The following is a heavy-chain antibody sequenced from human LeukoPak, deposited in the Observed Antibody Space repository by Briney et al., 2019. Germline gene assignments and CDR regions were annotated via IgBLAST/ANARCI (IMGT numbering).Heavy chain of an antibody. V-gene: IGHV3-49*04. J-gene: IGHJ4*02. CDR3: TARRGGSRLDY. D-gene: IGHD3-16*01. CDR2: IRRKTYGGTT. CDR1: GFTFGDYA. Sequence: GGSLRLSCTASGFTFGDYAMSWVRQAPGKGLEWVGLIRRKTYGGTTEYAASVKGRFTISREDSNSVAYVQMNSLKTEDTAGYYCTARRGGSRLDYWGQGTLVTVSS.